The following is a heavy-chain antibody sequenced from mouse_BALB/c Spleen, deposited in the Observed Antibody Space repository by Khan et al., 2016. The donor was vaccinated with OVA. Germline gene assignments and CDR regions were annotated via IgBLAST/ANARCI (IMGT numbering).Heavy chain of an antibody. V-gene: IGHV3-2*02. CDR2: ISYSGNT. D-gene: IGHD1-1*01. CDR1: GYSITSDYA. CDR3: ARVYGGDFDY. J-gene: IGHJ2*01. Sequence: EVQLQQSGPGLVKPSQSLSLTCTVTGYSITSDYAWNWIRQFPGNKLEWMGFISYSGNTNYNPSLKSRISIRDTSKNQFFLQLNSVTTEDTATYYCARVYGGDFDYWGQGTTLTVSS.